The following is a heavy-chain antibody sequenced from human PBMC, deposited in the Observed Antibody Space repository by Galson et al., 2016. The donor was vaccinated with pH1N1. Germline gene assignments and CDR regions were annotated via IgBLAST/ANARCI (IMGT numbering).Heavy chain of an antibody. CDR1: GFAFSSSW. V-gene: IGHV3-7*01. J-gene: IGHJ4*02. Sequence: SLRLSCAVSGFAFSSSWMSWVRQAPGKGLEWVSNIKQNGGTKYYLDSVKGRFTISRDNAKNSLYLQMNSLRGEDTAVYYCVKEMGGSGGDWGTATLVTVSS. D-gene: IGHD3-10*01. CDR3: VKEMGGSGGD. CDR2: IKQNGGTK.